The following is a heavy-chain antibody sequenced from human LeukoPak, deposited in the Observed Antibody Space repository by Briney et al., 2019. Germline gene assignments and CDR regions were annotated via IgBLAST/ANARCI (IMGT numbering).Heavy chain of an antibody. V-gene: IGHV1-2*02. CDR1: GYTFTSYD. D-gene: IGHD6-13*01. J-gene: IGHJ3*02. Sequence: GASVKVSCKASGYTFTSYDINWVRQATGQGLEWMGWINPNSGGTNYAQKFQGRVTMTRDTSISTAYMELSRLRSDDTAVYYCARDRRPIAAAGHDAFDIWGQGTMVTVSS. CDR3: ARDRRPIAAAGHDAFDI. CDR2: INPNSGGT.